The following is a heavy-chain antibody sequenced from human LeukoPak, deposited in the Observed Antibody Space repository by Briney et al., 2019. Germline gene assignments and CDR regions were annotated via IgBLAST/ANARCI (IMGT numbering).Heavy chain of an antibody. V-gene: IGHV1-8*01. CDR2: MNPNNSNT. Sequence: ASVRFSCKASGYTFTSYGINWVRQATGQGLEWIGWMNPNNSNTGFAQKFQGRVTMTRNTSIGTAYMELSSLRSEDTAIYYCVRVPPRTTIYAYWGQGTLVTVSS. J-gene: IGHJ4*02. D-gene: IGHD1-14*01. CDR3: VRVPPRTTIYAY. CDR1: GYTFTSYG.